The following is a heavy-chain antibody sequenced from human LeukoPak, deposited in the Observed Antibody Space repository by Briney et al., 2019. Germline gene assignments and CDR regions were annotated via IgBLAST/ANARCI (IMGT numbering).Heavy chain of an antibody. Sequence: SETLSLTCAVYGGSFSGYYWSWIRQPPGKGLEWIGYIYFVGSANYNPSLKSRVTISLDKSRKQVSLNLNSVTAADTAVYYCARTSASYYYYMDVWGKGTAVTISS. D-gene: IGHD3-3*01. CDR2: IYFVGSA. CDR3: ARTSASYYYYMDV. V-gene: IGHV4-34*11. CDR1: GGSFSGYY. J-gene: IGHJ6*03.